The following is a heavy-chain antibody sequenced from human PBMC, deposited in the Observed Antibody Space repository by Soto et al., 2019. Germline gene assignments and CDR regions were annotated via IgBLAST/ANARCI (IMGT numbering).Heavy chain of an antibody. CDR1: GGSISSGGYY. V-gene: IGHV4-31*03. D-gene: IGHD3-10*01. CDR3: ACRVELWCGESRGAFDI. CDR2: IYYSGST. Sequence: QVQLQESGPGLVKPSQTLSLTCTVSGGSISSGGYYWSWIRQHPGKGLEWIGYIYYSGSTYYNPALLRRVTISVDTSKHRCSLKLSAVTAADTAVYYCACRVELWCGESRGAFDIWGQWPMVTVSS. J-gene: IGHJ3*02.